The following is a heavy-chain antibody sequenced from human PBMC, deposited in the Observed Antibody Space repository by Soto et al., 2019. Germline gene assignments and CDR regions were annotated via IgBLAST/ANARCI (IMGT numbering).Heavy chain of an antibody. J-gene: IGHJ4*02. CDR2: ISSSSSYI. Sequence: GGSLRLSCAASGFTFSSYSMNWVHQAPGKGLEWVSSISSSSSYIYYADSVKGRFTISRDNAKNSLYLQMNSLRAEDTAVYYCARLSGAADATNCSSTSCYARNFDYWGQGTLVTVSS. V-gene: IGHV3-21*01. CDR3: ARLSGAADATNCSSTSCYARNFDY. CDR1: GFTFSSYS. D-gene: IGHD2-2*01.